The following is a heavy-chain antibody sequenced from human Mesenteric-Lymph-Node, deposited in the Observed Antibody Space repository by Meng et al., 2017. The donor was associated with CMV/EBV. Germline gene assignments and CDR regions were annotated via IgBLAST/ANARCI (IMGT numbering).Heavy chain of an antibody. CDR1: GFTFSDSC. D-gene: IGHD3-3*01. Sequence: GESLKISCAASGFTFSDSCLNWVRQTPGKGLDWVSSISCSTAIYYADSVKGRFTISRDNAKNSLSLQMNSLRAEDTAVYYCARDGRVNYDFLGGMDVWGQGTTVTVSS. CDR2: ISCSTAI. J-gene: IGHJ6*02. V-gene: IGHV3-69-1*01. CDR3: ARDGRVNYDFLGGMDV.